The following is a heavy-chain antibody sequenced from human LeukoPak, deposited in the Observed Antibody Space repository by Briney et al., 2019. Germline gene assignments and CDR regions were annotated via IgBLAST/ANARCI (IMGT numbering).Heavy chain of an antibody. V-gene: IGHV1-2*02. CDR3: ARGLRGLTPGGNDY. J-gene: IGHJ4*02. CDR1: GYTFTCYY. Sequence: GASVKVSCKASGYTFTCYYMHWVRQAPGQGLEWRGWINPNSGGTNYAQKFQGRVTMTRDTSISTAYMELSRLRSDDTAVYYCARGLRGLTPGGNDYWGQGTLVTVSS. CDR2: INPNSGGT. D-gene: IGHD4-23*01.